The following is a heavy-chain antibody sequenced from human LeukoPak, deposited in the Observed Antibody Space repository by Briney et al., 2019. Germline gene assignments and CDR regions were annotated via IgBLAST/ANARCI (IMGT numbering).Heavy chain of an antibody. V-gene: IGHV1-8*03. CDR2: LHPNSGTA. D-gene: IGHD3-10*01. CDR3: ARQGGSGSESYYPYYYSYYMDV. Sequence: GASVKVSCKASGYTFTNYDINWVRQATGQGLEWMGWLHPNSGTAGYAQNFQGRVTITGDTSMSTAYMELSSLRSEDTAVYYCARQGGSGSESYYPYYYSYYMDVWGKGTTVTVSS. J-gene: IGHJ6*03. CDR1: GYTFTNYD.